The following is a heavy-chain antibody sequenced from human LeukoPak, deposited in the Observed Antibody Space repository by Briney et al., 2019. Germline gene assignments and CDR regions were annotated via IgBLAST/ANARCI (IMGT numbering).Heavy chain of an antibody. CDR3: AGHILGGNFDS. J-gene: IGHJ4*02. CDR2: IYYSGST. Sequence: PSETLSLTCTVSGGSISSGDYYWSWIRQPPGKGLEWIGYIYYSGSTYYNPSLKSRVTISVDTSNNQFSLKLTSVTAADSAVYYCAGHILGGNFDSWGQGTLVTVSS. D-gene: IGHD4-23*01. V-gene: IGHV4-30-4*08. CDR1: GGSISSGDYY.